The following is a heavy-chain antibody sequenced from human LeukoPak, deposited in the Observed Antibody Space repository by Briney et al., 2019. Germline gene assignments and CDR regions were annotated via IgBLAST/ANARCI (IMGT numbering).Heavy chain of an antibody. CDR3: AKGGSGWYKYDC. V-gene: IGHV3-23*01. CDR1: GFTFSSYA. J-gene: IGHJ4*02. D-gene: IGHD6-19*01. CDR2: ISGSGGTT. Sequence: GGSLRLSCAASGFTFSSYAMSLVRQAPGKGLEWVSVISGSGGTTYYADSVKGRFTISRDNSKNTLYLQMDSLRAEDTAVYYCAKGGSGWYKYDCWGQGTLVSVSS.